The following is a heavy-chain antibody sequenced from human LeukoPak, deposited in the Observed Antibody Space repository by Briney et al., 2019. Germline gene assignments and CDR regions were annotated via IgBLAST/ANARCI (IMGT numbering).Heavy chain of an antibody. V-gene: IGHV3-30*03. J-gene: IGHJ4*02. D-gene: IGHD1-26*01. CDR2: ISYDGTNK. CDR1: GFTFSNYD. CDR3: TRGYDY. Sequence: GGSLRLSCAASGFTFSNYDMHWVRQAPGKGLEWVAVISYDGTNKYYADSVKGRFTISRDNSKSTLYLQMNSLRDDDTALYYCTRGYDYWGQGTLVTVSS.